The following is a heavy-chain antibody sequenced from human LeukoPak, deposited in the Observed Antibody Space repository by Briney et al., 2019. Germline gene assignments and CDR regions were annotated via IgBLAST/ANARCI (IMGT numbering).Heavy chain of an antibody. CDR1: GYTFTGYY. J-gene: IGHJ4*02. V-gene: IGHV1-2*02. Sequence: GASVKVSCKASGYTFTGYYMHWVRQAPGQGLEWMGWINPNSGGTNYAQKFQGRVTMTRDTSISTAYMELSRLRSDDTAVYYCASQLQGDSKPLDYWGQGTLVTVSS. CDR2: INPNSGGT. CDR3: ASQLQGDSKPLDY. D-gene: IGHD6-13*01.